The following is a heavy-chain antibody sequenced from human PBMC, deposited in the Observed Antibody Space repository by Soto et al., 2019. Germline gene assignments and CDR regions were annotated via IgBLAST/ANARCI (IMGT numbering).Heavy chain of an antibody. CDR2: IIPIFGTA. CDR1: GGTFSSYA. CDR3: AREVLSVDTAMAQMDY. V-gene: IGHV1-69*13. Sequence: ASVKVSCKASGGTFSSYAISWVRQAPGQGLEWMGGIIPIFGTANYAQKFQGRVTITADESTSTAYMELSSLRSEDTAVYYCAREVLSVDTAMAQMDYRGQGTLVTVSS. D-gene: IGHD5-18*01. J-gene: IGHJ4*02.